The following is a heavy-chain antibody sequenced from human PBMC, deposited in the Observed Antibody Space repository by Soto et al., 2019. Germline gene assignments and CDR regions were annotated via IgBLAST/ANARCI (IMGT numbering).Heavy chain of an antibody. D-gene: IGHD5-18*01. J-gene: IGHJ4*02. CDR1: GGSISSYY. Sequence: QVQLQESGPGLVKPSETLSLTCTVSGGSISSYYWSWIRQPPGKGLEWIGYIYYSGSTNYNPSLKSRVTISVDTSKNQFSLKLSSVTAADTAVYYCARAHVDTATYDYWGQGTLVTVSS. CDR3: ARAHVDTATYDY. CDR2: IYYSGST. V-gene: IGHV4-59*01.